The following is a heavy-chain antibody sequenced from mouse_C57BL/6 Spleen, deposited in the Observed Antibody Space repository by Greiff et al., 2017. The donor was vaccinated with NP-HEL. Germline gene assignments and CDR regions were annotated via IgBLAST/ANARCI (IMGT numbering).Heavy chain of an antibody. CDR3: ARGMDDYGLYYAMDY. J-gene: IGHJ4*01. CDR2: IYPGSGNT. D-gene: IGHD2-4*01. V-gene: IGHV1-66*01. Sequence: VKLVESGPELVKPGASVKISCKASGYSFTSYYIHWVKQRPGQGLEWIGWIYPGSGNTKYNEKFKGKATLTADTSSSTAYMQLSSLTSEDSAVYYCARGMDDYGLYYAMDYWGQGTSVTVSS. CDR1: GYSFTSYY.